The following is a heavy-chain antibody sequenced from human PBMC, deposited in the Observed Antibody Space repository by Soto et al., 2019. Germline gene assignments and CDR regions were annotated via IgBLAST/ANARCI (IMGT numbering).Heavy chain of an antibody. Sequence: QVQLVQSGAEVKKPGASVKVSCKVSGYTLTELSMHWVRQAPGKGLEWMGGFDPEDGETIYAQKFQGRVTMTEETSTDTAYMELSSLRSEDTAVYYCATALRVRQLTFGYYFDYWGQGTLVTVSS. V-gene: IGHV1-24*01. CDR1: GYTLTELS. J-gene: IGHJ4*02. CDR3: ATALRVRQLTFGYYFDY. CDR2: FDPEDGET. D-gene: IGHD6-13*01.